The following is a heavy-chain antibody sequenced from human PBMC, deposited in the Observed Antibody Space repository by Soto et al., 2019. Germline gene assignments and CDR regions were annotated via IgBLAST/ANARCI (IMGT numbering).Heavy chain of an antibody. V-gene: IGHV4-34*01. J-gene: IGHJ4*02. CDR2: INHSGST. D-gene: IGHD3-10*01. CDR1: GGSFIGYY. CDR3: AREIGYYADY. Sequence: PSETLSLTCAVYGGSFIGYYWIFIRQPPGKWLEWIVEINHSGSTNYNPSLKSRVTISVDTSKNQFSLKLSSVTAADTAVYYCAREIGYYADYWGQGTLVTVS.